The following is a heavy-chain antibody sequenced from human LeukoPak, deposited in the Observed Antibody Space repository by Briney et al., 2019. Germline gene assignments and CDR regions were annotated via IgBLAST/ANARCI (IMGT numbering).Heavy chain of an antibody. D-gene: IGHD7-27*01. CDR3: ARGNTSWGCYFDL. J-gene: IGHJ2*01. CDR2: TYYRSKWYN. V-gene: IGHV6-1*01. CDR1: GDSVSSNSAA. Sequence: SQTLSLTCAISGDSVSSNSAAWNWLRQSPSRGLEWLGRTYYRSKWYNDYAESVESRTTINPDTSKNQFSLQLNSVTPEGTAVYYCARGNTSWGCYFDLWGRGTLVTVSS.